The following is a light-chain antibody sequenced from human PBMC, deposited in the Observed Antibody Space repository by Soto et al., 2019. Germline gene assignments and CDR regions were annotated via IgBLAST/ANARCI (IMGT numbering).Light chain of an antibody. CDR1: SSDVGGYNF. CDR3: CSYAGSYTLL. J-gene: IGLJ3*02. Sequence: QSALTQPRSVSGSPGQSVTISCTGTSSDVGGYNFVSWYQHHPGKAPKLMIYDVTKRPSGVPDRFSGSKSGNTASLTISGLKSEDEAGYCCCSYAGSYTLLFGGGTKLTVL. CDR2: DVT. V-gene: IGLV2-11*01.